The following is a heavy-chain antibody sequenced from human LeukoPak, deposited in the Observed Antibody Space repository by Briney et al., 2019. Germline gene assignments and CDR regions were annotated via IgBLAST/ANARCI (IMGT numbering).Heavy chain of an antibody. D-gene: IGHD1-14*01. CDR2: ISSSSSTI. V-gene: IGHV3-48*01. Sequence: GGSLRLSCAASGFTFSSYSMNWVRQAPGKGLEWVSYISSSSSTIYYADSVKGRFTISRDNGKNSLYLQMNSLRAEDTAVYYCARDTTAYYYYMDVRGKGTTVTVSS. J-gene: IGHJ6*03. CDR3: ARDTTAYYYYMDV. CDR1: GFTFSSYS.